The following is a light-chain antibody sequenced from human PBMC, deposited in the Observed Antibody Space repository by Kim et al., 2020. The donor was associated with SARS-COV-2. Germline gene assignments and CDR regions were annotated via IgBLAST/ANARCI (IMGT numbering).Light chain of an antibody. CDR3: QQRSDWPLT. J-gene: IGKJ4*01. CDR1: QSVGTS. CDR2: DAS. V-gene: IGKV3-11*01. Sequence: IVLTQSPATLSLSPGERATLSCRASQSVGTSLVWYQQKVGQAPRLLIYDASKRATDIPAKFSGSGSGTDFTLTISSLESEDFAVYYCQQRSDWPLTFGGGTKVDIK.